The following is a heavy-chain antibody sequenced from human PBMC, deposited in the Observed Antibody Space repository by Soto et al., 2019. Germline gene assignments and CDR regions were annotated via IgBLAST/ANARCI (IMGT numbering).Heavy chain of an antibody. V-gene: IGHV3-49*03. J-gene: IGHJ6*02. Sequence: HPGGSLRLSCKTSGFTFGDYTLHWFRQAPGKGLEWVAFIRSKTYAEATDYAASVKGRFLVSRDDSNNVADLQMNSLKADDTGVYFCARQPLAAYYGLDIWGQGTTVTVSS. CDR2: IRSKTYAEAT. CDR3: ARQPLAAYYGLDI. CDR1: GFTFGDYT. D-gene: IGHD6-13*01.